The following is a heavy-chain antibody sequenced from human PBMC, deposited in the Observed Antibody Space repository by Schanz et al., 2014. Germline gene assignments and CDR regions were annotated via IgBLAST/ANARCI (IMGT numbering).Heavy chain of an antibody. CDR3: ARVVGGAEWLLYDDYYYNLDV. D-gene: IGHD3-3*01. V-gene: IGHV4-61*01. J-gene: IGHJ6*02. CDR2: VYNNGRT. Sequence: QLQLQESGPGLVKPSETLSLTCTVSGGSISSSSYYWSWIRQPPGKGLEWIGYVYNNGRTYYNPSLKSRVAISVDTSKNQFSLKLTSMTAADTAVYYCARVVGGAEWLLYDDYYYNLDVWGQGTTVTVSS. CDR1: GGSISSSSYY.